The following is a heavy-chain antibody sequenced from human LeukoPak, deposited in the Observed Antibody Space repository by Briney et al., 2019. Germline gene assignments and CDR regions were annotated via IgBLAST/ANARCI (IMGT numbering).Heavy chain of an antibody. CDR1: GGSFSGYY. D-gene: IGHD3-10*01. CDR3: ARVARGFRGLVYWFDP. Sequence: SETLSLTCAVYGGSFSGYYWSWIRQPPGKGLEWIGEINHSGSTNYNPSLKSRVTISVDTSKNQFSLKLSSVTAADTAVYYCARVARGFRGLVYWFDPWGQGTLVTVSS. CDR2: INHSGST. V-gene: IGHV4-34*01. J-gene: IGHJ5*02.